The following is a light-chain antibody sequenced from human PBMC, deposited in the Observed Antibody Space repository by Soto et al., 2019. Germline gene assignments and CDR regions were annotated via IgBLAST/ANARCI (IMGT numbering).Light chain of an antibody. CDR1: QSLLHSNGYNF. Sequence: DIVMTQSPPILPVTPGEPASISCRSSQSLLHSNGYNFLDWYLQKPGQSPQLLIYVGSNRPSGVPDKFSGSGSGTHFTLKISRVDAEDVGIYYCMQSRQPPYTFGQGTNLEIK. J-gene: IGKJ2*01. CDR2: VGS. V-gene: IGKV2-28*01. CDR3: MQSRQPPYT.